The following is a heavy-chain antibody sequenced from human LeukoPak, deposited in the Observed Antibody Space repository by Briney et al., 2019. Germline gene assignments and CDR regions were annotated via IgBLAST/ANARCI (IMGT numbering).Heavy chain of an antibody. CDR3: ARLLAYGGGGEAFDY. J-gene: IGHJ4*02. Sequence: GGSLRLSCVASGFSLSGYWMTWVRQAPGKGLEWVANINHDGSEKYYLDSVRGRFTISRDNAKNSLYLQMNSLRAEDTSVYYCARLLAYGGGGEAFDYWGQGALVTVSS. CDR2: INHDGSEK. D-gene: IGHD2-8*01. CDR1: GFSLSGYW. V-gene: IGHV3-7*01.